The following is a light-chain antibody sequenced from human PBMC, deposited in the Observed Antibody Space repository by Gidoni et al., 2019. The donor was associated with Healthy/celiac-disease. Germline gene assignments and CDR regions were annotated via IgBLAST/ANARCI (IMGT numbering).Light chain of an antibody. J-gene: IGKJ2*01. CDR3: QQYYSTPRT. CDR1: QSVLYSSNNKNY. Sequence: DIVMTQSPDSLAVSLGERATINCKSSQSVLYSSNNKNYLAWYQQKPGQPPKLLIYWASTRESGVPDRCSGSGSGTDFTLTISSLQAEDVAVYYCQQYYSTPRTFXQXTKLEIK. CDR2: WAS. V-gene: IGKV4-1*01.